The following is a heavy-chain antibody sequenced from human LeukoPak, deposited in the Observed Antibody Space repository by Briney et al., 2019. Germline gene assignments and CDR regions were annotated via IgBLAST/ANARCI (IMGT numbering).Heavy chain of an antibody. J-gene: IGHJ4*02. CDR1: GFDFSNYW. D-gene: IGHD5-12*01. V-gene: IGHV3-7*01. Sequence: PGGSLRLSCAASGFDFSNYWVTWVRQTPGKGLEWVADIKYDGSDKHYVDSVKGRFSISRDNAKNSMYLQMNSLRADDTAVYYCARLHVDIMTTTSYYFDFWGQGTLVTVSS. CDR3: ARLHVDIMTTTSYYFDF. CDR2: IKYDGSDK.